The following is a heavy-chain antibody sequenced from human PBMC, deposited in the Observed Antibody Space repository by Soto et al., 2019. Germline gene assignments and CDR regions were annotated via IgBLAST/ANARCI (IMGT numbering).Heavy chain of an antibody. CDR3: ASGAFDI. CDR2: ISYDGSNK. Sequence: QVQLVASGGGVVQPGRSLRLSCAASGFTFSSYGMHWVRQAPGKGLEWVAVISYDGSNKYYADSVKGRFTISRDNSKNTLYLQMNSLRAEDTAVYYCASGAFDIWGQGTMVTVSS. CDR1: GFTFSSYG. J-gene: IGHJ3*02. V-gene: IGHV3-30*03.